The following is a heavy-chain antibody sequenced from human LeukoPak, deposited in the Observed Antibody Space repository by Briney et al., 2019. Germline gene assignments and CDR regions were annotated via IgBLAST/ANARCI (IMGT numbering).Heavy chain of an antibody. CDR3: AKDSVLLWFGYYFDY. V-gene: IGHV3-23*01. CDR2: ISGSGGST. CDR1: GFTFSSYA. Sequence: GGSLRLSCAASGFTFSSYAMSWVRQAPGKGLEWVSAISGSGGSTYYADSVKGRFTISRDNAKNSLYLQMNSLRAEDTALYYCAKDSVLLWFGYYFDYWGQGTLVTVSS. D-gene: IGHD3-10*01. J-gene: IGHJ4*02.